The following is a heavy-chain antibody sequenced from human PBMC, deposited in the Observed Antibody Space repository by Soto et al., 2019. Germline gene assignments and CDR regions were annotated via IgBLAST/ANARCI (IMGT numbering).Heavy chain of an antibody. V-gene: IGHV4-59*01. D-gene: IGHD3-3*01. Sequence: SETLSLTCTVSGGSISSYYWSWIRQPPGKGLEWIGYIYYSGSTNYNPSLKSRVTISVDTSKNQFSLKLSSVTAADTAVYYCAQGNYDFWSGYYTGPWFDPWGQGTLVTVSS. J-gene: IGHJ5*02. CDR3: AQGNYDFWSGYYTGPWFDP. CDR1: GGSISSYY. CDR2: IYYSGST.